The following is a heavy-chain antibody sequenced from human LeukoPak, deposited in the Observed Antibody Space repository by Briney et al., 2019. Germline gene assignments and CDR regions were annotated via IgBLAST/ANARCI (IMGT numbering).Heavy chain of an antibody. CDR1: GFTFSSYA. CDR2: ISYDGSNK. Sequence: GGSLRLSCAASGFTFSSYAMHWVRQAPGKGLEWVAVISYDGSNKYYADSVKGRFTISRDNSKNTLYLQMNSLRAEDTDVYYCASPFPYDSSGYYFDYYYYGMDVWGQGTTVTVSS. V-gene: IGHV3-30-3*01. CDR3: ASPFPYDSSGYYFDYYYYGMDV. D-gene: IGHD3-22*01. J-gene: IGHJ6*02.